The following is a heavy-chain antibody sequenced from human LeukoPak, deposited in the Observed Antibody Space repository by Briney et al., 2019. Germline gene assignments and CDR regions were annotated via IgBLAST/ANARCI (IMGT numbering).Heavy chain of an antibody. CDR3: TTYYYDSSGYPRRFDP. V-gene: IGHV1-69*01. D-gene: IGHD3-22*01. Sequence: SVKVSCKASGSTFSSYAISWVRQAPGQGLEWMGGIIPIFGTANYAQKFQGRVTITADESTSTAYMELSSLRSEDTAVYYCTTYYYDSSGYPRRFDPWGQGTLVTVSS. J-gene: IGHJ5*02. CDR2: IIPIFGTA. CDR1: GSTFSSYA.